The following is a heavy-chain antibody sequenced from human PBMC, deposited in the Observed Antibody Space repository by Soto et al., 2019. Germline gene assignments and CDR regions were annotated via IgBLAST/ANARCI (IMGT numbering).Heavy chain of an antibody. Sequence: QVHLVQSGAEVKKPGASVKVSCKASGYTFTSYGITWVRQAPGQGLEWMGWISAHNGNTDYAQKLQGRVIVTRDTSTSTAYMELRSLISDETTVYFWARGMYGDYWGQGALVTVSS. D-gene: IGHD2-8*01. J-gene: IGHJ4*02. CDR2: ISAHNGNT. CDR1: GYTFTSYG. V-gene: IGHV1-18*01. CDR3: ARGMYGDY.